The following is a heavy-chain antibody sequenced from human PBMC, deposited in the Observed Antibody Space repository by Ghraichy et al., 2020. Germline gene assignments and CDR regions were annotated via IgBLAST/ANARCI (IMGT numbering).Heavy chain of an antibody. J-gene: IGHJ4*02. CDR3: ARLTYCGGDCYTLLDY. CDR1: GFSLSNARMG. Sequence: SGPTLVKPTETLTLTCTVSGFSLSNARMGVTWNRQHPGRALEWLAHIFSNDEKSYRTSLSSRLTISKDTSTSQVVLTMTNMDPVDTATYYCARLTYCGGDCYTLLDYWGQGTLVTVSS. D-gene: IGHD2-21*02. V-gene: IGHV2-26*01. CDR2: IFSNDEK.